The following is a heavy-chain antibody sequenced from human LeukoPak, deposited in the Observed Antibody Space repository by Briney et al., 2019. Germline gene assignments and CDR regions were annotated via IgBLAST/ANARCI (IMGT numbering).Heavy chain of an antibody. J-gene: IGHJ4*02. D-gene: IGHD3-9*01. V-gene: IGHV4-34*01. Sequence: PSETLSLTCAVYGGSFSGYYWSWIRQPPGKGLEWIGEINHSGSTNYNPSLKSRVTISVDTSKNQFSLKLSSVTAADTAVYYCARRGVRRYDILTGSRRPFDYWGQGALVTVSS. CDR3: ARRGVRRYDILTGSRRPFDY. CDR1: GGSFSGYY. CDR2: INHSGST.